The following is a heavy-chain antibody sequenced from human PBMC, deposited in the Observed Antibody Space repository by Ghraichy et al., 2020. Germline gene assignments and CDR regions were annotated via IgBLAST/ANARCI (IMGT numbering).Heavy chain of an antibody. CDR1: GGSFSGYY. D-gene: IGHD4-17*01. V-gene: IGHV4-34*01. J-gene: IGHJ6*03. Sequence: SETLSLTCAVYGGSFSGYYWSWIRQPPGKGLEWIGEINHSGSTNYNPSLKSRVTISVDTSKNQFSLKLSSVTAADTAVYYCASLPSTTVKKAAYYYYMDVWGKGTTVTVSS. CDR2: INHSGST. CDR3: ASLPSTTVKKAAYYYYMDV.